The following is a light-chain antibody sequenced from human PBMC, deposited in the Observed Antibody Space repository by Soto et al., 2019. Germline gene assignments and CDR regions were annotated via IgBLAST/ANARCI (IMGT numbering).Light chain of an antibody. CDR2: DVS. CDR3: GSYTSKTTLV. CDR1: SSDVGGYNS. Sequence: QSALTQPASVSGSPGQSITISCTGNSSDVGGYNSVSWYQQHPGKAPKLMIFDVSNRPSGVSNRFSGSKSGNTASLTISGLQAEDEADYYCGSYTSKTTLVFGGGTKLTVL. V-gene: IGLV2-14*03. J-gene: IGLJ2*01.